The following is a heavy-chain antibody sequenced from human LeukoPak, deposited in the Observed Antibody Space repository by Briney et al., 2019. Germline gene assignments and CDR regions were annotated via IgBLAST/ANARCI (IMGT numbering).Heavy chain of an antibody. D-gene: IGHD6-19*01. CDR1: GFTFSSYG. CDR3: AKDYSSGWPYFDY. Sequence: GGSLRLSCAASGFTFSSYGMHWVRQAPGKGLEWVAVISYDGSNKYYADSVKGRFTISRDNSKNTLYLQMNSLRAEDTAVYYCAKDYSSGWPYFDYWGQGTLVTVSS. V-gene: IGHV3-30*18. J-gene: IGHJ4*02. CDR2: ISYDGSNK.